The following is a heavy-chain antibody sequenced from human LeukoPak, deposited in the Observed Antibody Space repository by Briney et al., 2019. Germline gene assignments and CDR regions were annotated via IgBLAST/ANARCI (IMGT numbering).Heavy chain of an antibody. CDR3: ARVPSALLFYFDY. V-gene: IGHV3-48*04. J-gene: IGHJ4*02. CDR1: GFTFSSYA. Sequence: GGSLRLSCAASGFTFSSYAMSWVRQAPGKGLEWVSYISSSSSTIYYADSVKGRFTISRDNAKNSLYLQMNSLRAEDTAVYYCARVPSALLFYFDYWGQGTLVTVSS. D-gene: IGHD2-15*01. CDR2: ISSSSSTI.